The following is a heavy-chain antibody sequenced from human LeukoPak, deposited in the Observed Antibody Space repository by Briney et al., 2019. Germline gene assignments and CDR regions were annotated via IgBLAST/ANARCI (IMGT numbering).Heavy chain of an antibody. CDR3: TKSYTGSYPTLDY. V-gene: IGHV4-59*01. D-gene: IGHD1-26*01. CDR1: GGPIISYY. J-gene: IGHJ4*02. Sequence: SETLSLACTVSGGPIISYYWSWVRQPPGKTLEWIGYAYFSGTTNYNPSLKSRVTISIDTSKTQFSLNLSSVTAADTAVYYCTKSYTGSYPTLDYWGQGTLVTVSS. CDR2: AYFSGTT.